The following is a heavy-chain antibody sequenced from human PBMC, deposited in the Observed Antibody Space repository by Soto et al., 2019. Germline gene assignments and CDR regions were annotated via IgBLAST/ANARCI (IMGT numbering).Heavy chain of an antibody. D-gene: IGHD2-15*01. Sequence: VTVSCKASGGTFSSYAISWVRQAPGQGLEWMGGIIPIFGTANYAQKFQGRVTITADESTSTAYMELSSLRSEDTAVYYCARESNWGCSGGSCYKGWFDPWGQGTLVTVSS. V-gene: IGHV1-69*13. CDR2: IIPIFGTA. CDR3: ARESNWGCSGGSCYKGWFDP. J-gene: IGHJ5*02. CDR1: GGTFSSYA.